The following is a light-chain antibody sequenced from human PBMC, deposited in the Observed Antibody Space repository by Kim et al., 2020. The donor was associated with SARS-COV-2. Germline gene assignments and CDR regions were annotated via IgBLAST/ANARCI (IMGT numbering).Light chain of an antibody. CDR1: STNIGAGYD. J-gene: IGLJ2*01. V-gene: IGLV1-40*01. Sequence: QSVLTQPPSVSGAPGQRVTISCTGSSTNIGAGYDVHWYQQLPGTAPKLLIYDTTNRPSGVPDRFSGSRSGSSASLAITGLRAEDEGDYYCKSYDSSRSEVFGGGTQLTVL. CDR2: DTT. CDR3: KSYDSSRSEV.